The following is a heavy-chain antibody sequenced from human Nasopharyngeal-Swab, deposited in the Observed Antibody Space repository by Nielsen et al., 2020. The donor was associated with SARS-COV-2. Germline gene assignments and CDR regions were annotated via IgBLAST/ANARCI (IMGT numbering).Heavy chain of an antibody. Sequence: SETLSLTCAISGDSVSSNSVAWNWIRQSPSRGLEWLGRTYYRSKWFNDYAVSVKSRTIINSDTSKNQFSLQLNSVTPEDTAVYYCARGSSGRLDYWGQGTLVTVSS. J-gene: IGHJ4*02. CDR2: TYYRSKWFN. CDR1: GDSVSSNSVA. D-gene: IGHD6-19*01. CDR3: ARGSSGRLDY. V-gene: IGHV6-1*01.